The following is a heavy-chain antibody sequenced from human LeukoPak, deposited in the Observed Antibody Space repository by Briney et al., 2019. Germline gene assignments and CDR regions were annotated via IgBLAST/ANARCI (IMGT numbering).Heavy chain of an antibody. CDR1: GYTFTSYY. Sequence: ASVKVSCKASGYTFTSYYMHWVRQDPGQGLEWMGIINPSGGSTSYAQKFQGRVTMTRDMSTSTVYMELSSLRSEDTAVYYCAKGAGTAGCSSTSCYARFDYWGQGTLVTVSS. V-gene: IGHV1-46*01. J-gene: IGHJ4*02. CDR2: INPSGGST. D-gene: IGHD2-2*01. CDR3: AKGAGTAGCSSTSCYARFDY.